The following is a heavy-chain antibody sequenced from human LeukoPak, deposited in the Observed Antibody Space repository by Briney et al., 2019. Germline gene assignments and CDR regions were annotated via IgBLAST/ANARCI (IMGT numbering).Heavy chain of an antibody. CDR2: IRSKANSYAT. V-gene: IGHV3-73*01. CDR1: GFTFSSSA. J-gene: IGHJ3*02. CDR3: TKSLTLPSI. D-gene: IGHD2-15*01. Sequence: PGGSLRLSCAASGFTFSSSAMHWVRQASGKGLEWVGRIRSKANSYATAYAASVKGRFTISRDDSKNTAYLQMNSLKTEDTAVYYCTKSLTLPSIWGQGTMVTVSS.